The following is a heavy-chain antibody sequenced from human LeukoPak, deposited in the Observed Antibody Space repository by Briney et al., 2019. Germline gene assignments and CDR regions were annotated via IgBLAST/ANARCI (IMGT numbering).Heavy chain of an antibody. J-gene: IGHJ4*02. D-gene: IGHD1-26*01. CDR2: VHLNWAN. CDR1: GGSITTTNW. Sequence: SGTLSLTCAVSGGSITTTNWWSWFRQPPGKGLEWIGEVHLNWANNYNPSLESRFSMSIDKSNNHLSLEVTSVTAADTAMYYCTRESGAFSPFGFWGQGTLVTVSS. V-gene: IGHV4-4*02. CDR3: TRESGAFSPFGF.